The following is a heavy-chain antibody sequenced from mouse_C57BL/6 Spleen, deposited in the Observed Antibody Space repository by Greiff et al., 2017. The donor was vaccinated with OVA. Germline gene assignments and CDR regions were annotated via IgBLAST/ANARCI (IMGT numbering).Heavy chain of an antibody. Sequence: QVQLHQSGPELLKPGASVNLSCRATGYTFTAYCIKWVKRRPGQGLEWIGEILPGSGSTNYNEKFKGKATLTAETSSTTAYMQLSSLTTEASAIYYSARGYDYAFAYWGQGTLVTVSA. CDR2: ILPGSGST. CDR3: ARGYDYAFAY. CDR1: GYTFTAYC. D-gene: IGHD2-4*01. V-gene: IGHV1-9*01. J-gene: IGHJ3*01.